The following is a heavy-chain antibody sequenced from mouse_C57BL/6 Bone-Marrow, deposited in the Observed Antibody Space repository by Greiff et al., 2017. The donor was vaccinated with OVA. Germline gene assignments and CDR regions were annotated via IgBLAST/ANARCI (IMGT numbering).Heavy chain of an antibody. V-gene: IGHV1-64*01. CDR3: ARSNWDEDFDY. D-gene: IGHD4-1*02. CDR2: IHPNSGST. Sequence: QVQLQQPGAELVKPGASVKLSCKASGYTFTSYWMHWVKQRPGQGLEWIGMIHPNSGSTNYNEKFKSKATLTVDKSSSTAYMQLSSLTSEDSAVYYCARSNWDEDFDYWGQGTTLTVSS. J-gene: IGHJ2*01. CDR1: GYTFTSYW.